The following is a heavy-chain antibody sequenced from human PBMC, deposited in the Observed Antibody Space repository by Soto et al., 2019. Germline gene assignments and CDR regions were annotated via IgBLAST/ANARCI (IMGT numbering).Heavy chain of an antibody. CDR2: INHSGST. Sequence: PGGSLRLSCAASGFTFSDYYMSWIRQPPGKGLEWIGEINHSGSTNYNPSLKSRVTISVDTSKNQFSLKLSSVTAADTAVYYCARGSDYVWFDPWGQGTLVTVSS. CDR3: ARGSDYVWFDP. V-gene: IGHV4-34*01. J-gene: IGHJ5*02. CDR1: GFTFSDYY. D-gene: IGHD4-17*01.